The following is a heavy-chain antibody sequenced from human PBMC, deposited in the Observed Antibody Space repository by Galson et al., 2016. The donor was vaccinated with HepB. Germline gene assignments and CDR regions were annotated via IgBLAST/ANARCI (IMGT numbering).Heavy chain of an antibody. Sequence: ETLSLTCGVYGGSFNAYYWSWIRQPPGKGLEWIGEINYTGSTKYNPSLKSRVTISVDTSKNQFSLKLTSLTAADTAMYFCARVVVAATNWFDPLGQGTLVTVSS. V-gene: IGHV4-34*01. D-gene: IGHD2-15*01. J-gene: IGHJ5*02. CDR1: GGSFNAYY. CDR3: ARVVVAATNWFDP. CDR2: INYTGST.